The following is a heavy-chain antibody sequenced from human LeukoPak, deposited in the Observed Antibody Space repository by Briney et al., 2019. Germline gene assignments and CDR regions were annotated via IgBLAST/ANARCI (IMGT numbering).Heavy chain of an antibody. Sequence: GGSLRLSCRDSGGTFDDDGMTWVRQAPGKGLEWVSGINWDGGAYNYGASVKGRFIISRDNAKNSLYLEMNSLRVEDTAVYFCARDLSSSWYSLAYWGQGILVTVSS. CDR3: ARDLSSSWYSLAY. V-gene: IGHV3-20*04. CDR2: INWDGGAY. D-gene: IGHD2-15*01. J-gene: IGHJ4*02. CDR1: GGTFDDDG.